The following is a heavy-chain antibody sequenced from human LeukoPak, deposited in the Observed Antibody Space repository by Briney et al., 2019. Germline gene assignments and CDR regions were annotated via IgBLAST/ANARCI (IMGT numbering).Heavy chain of an antibody. V-gene: IGHV3-9*01. J-gene: IGHJ4*02. D-gene: IGHD1-26*01. CDR3: ARVGSGSYFFSFDY. CDR1: GFTFDDYA. CDR2: ISWNSGSI. Sequence: GRSLRLSCAASGFTFDDYAMHWVRQAPGKGLEWVSGISWNSGSIAYADSVKGRFTISRDNAKNSLYLQMNSLRAEDTAVYYCARVGSGSYFFSFDYWGQGTLVTVSS.